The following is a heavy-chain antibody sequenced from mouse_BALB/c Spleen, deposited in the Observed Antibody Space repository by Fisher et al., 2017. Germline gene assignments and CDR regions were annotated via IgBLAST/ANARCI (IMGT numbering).Heavy chain of an antibody. Sequence: KFKGKATLTVDNSSSTAYMELRSLTSEDTAVYYCARSWGNAMDYWGQGTSVTVSS. J-gene: IGHJ4*01. V-gene: IGHV1-18*01. CDR3: ARSWGNAMDY. D-gene: IGHD4-1*01.